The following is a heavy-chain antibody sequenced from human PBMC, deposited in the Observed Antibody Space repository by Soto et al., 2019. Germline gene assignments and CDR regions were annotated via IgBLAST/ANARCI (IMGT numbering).Heavy chain of an antibody. CDR3: ARDPYHVLMVNAPNLYGMDV. CDR2: INPYGGAA. Sequence: ASVKVSCKASGYTSTSTWMHWVRQAPGQGLEWLGIINPYGGAATYAEKFQGRVTMTRDTSTATDYMELRSLRSDDTAVYYCARDPYHVLMVNAPNLYGMDVWGQGTTVTVSS. D-gene: IGHD2-8*01. V-gene: IGHV1-46*01. CDR1: GYTSTSTW. J-gene: IGHJ6*01.